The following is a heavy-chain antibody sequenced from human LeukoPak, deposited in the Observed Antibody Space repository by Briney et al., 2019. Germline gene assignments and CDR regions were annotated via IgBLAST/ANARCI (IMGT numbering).Heavy chain of an antibody. CDR2: ISTYKGET. Sequence: ASVKVSCKASGYSFTNYGISWVRQAPGQGLEWMGWISTYKGETNYAQKIQGRVIMTKDTSTSTVYMELRSLRHDDTAVYYCARDWPQLERRDCFDYWGQGTLVTVSS. J-gene: IGHJ4*02. D-gene: IGHD1-1*01. CDR1: GYSFTNYG. V-gene: IGHV1-18*01. CDR3: ARDWPQLERRDCFDY.